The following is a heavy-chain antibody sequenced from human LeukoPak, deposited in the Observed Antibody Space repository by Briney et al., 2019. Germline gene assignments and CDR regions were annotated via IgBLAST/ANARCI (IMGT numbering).Heavy chain of an antibody. Sequence: SETLSLTCTVSGGSISSYYWSWIRQPPGKGLEWIGYIYYSGSTNYNPSLKSRVTISVDTSKNQFSLKLSSVTAADTAVYYCARAHQKGPSFDYWGQGTLVTVSS. CDR1: GGSISSYY. CDR2: IYYSGST. J-gene: IGHJ4*02. V-gene: IGHV4-59*12. CDR3: ARAHQKGPSFDY.